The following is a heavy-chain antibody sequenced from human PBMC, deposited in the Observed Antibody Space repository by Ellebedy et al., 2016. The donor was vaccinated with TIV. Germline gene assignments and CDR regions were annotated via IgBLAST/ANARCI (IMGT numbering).Heavy chain of an antibody. Sequence: SETLSLXXAVYGGSFSGYYWSWIRQPPGKGLEWIGEINHSGSTNYNPSLKSRVTISVDTSKNQFSLKLSSVTAADTAVYYCARGFRYYYGMDVWGQGTTVTVSS. J-gene: IGHJ6*02. V-gene: IGHV4-34*01. CDR2: INHSGST. CDR3: ARGFRYYYGMDV. CDR1: GGSFSGYY.